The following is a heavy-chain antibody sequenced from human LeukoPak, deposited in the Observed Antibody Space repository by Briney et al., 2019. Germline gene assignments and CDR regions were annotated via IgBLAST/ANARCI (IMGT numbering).Heavy chain of an antibody. Sequence: PSETLSLTCTVSGGSTSSSSFYWGWIRQPPGKGLECIGRISYSGRTYYNPSLQGRVTISVDTSKNQFSLRLSSVTAADTAVYYCARLRAYYYDSSGYYNFDFWGQGTLVTVSS. J-gene: IGHJ4*02. D-gene: IGHD3-22*01. V-gene: IGHV4-39*01. CDR3: ARLRAYYYDSSGYYNFDF. CDR2: ISYSGRT. CDR1: GGSTSSSSFY.